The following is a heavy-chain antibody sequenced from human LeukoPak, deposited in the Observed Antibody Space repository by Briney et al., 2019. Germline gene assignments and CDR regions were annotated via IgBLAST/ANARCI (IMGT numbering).Heavy chain of an antibody. D-gene: IGHD6-19*01. CDR1: GFTFSSYG. V-gene: IGHV3-23*01. Sequence: GGSLRLSCAASGFTFSSYGMSWVRQAPGEGLEWVSAISGSGGSTYYADSVKGRFTISRDNSKNTLYLQMNRLRAEDTAVYYCAKRISSGWSYYFDYWGQGTLVTVSS. CDR3: AKRISSGWSYYFDY. CDR2: ISGSGGST. J-gene: IGHJ4*02.